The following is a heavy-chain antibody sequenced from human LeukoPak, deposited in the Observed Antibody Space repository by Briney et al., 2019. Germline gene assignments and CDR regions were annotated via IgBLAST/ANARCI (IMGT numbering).Heavy chain of an antibody. CDR1: GYTFTGYF. D-gene: IGHD3-22*01. V-gene: IGHV1-2*02. CDR3: ARDSYYYDSSGYYYY. Sequence: ASVKVSCKASGYTFTGYFMHWVRQAPGQGLEWMGWINPNSGGTNYAQKFQGRVTMTRDTSISTAYMELSRLRSEDTAVYYCARDSYYYDSSGYYYYWGQGTLVTVSS. J-gene: IGHJ4*02. CDR2: INPNSGGT.